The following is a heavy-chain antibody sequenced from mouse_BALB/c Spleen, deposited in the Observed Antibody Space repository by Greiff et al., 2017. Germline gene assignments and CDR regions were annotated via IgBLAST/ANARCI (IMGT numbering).Heavy chain of an antibody. D-gene: IGHD2-4*01. CDR2: ILPGSGST. CDR3: AREDYGFAY. V-gene: IGHV1-9*01. CDR1: RYTFSSYW. Sequence: VQLQQSGAELMKPGASVKISCKATRYTFSSYWIEWVKQRPGHGLEWIGEILPGSGSTNYNEKFKGKATFTADTSSNTAYMQLSSLTSEDSAVYYCAREDYGFAYWGQGTLVTVSA. J-gene: IGHJ3*01.